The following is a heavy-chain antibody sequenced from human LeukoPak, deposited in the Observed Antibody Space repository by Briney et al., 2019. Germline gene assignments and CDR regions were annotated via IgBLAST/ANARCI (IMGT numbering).Heavy chain of an antibody. CDR2: IKQDGSEK. Sequence: GGSLRLSCAASGFTFSSYWMSWVRQAPGKGPEWVANIKQDGSEKYYVDSVKGRFTISRDSAKNSLYLQMDSLRAEDTAVYYCARDRYDFGFDPWGQGTLVTVSS. D-gene: IGHD3-3*01. CDR1: GFTFSSYW. CDR3: ARDRYDFGFDP. V-gene: IGHV3-7*01. J-gene: IGHJ5*02.